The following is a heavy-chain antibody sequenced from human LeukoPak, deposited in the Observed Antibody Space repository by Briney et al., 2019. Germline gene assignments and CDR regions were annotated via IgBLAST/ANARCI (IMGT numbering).Heavy chain of an antibody. CDR2: ISSSGNTM. J-gene: IGHJ4*02. D-gene: IGHD3-10*01. CDR1: GFTFSSYE. CDR3: ARIPAGD. Sequence: GGSLRLSSAASGFTFSSYEVNWVRQAPGKGLEWVSYISSSGNTMYYVDSVKGRFTISRDNAKKSLYLQMNSLRAEDTAVYYCARIPAGDWGQGTLVTVSS. V-gene: IGHV3-48*03.